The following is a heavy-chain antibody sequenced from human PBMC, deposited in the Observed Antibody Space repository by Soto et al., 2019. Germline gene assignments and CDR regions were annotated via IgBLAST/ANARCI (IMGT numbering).Heavy chain of an antibody. Sequence: PSETLSLTCTVSGASMNSYHWSWIRQPAGKGLEWIGHIHSSGSTNYNPSLKSRVTMSVDTSKNQFSLRLMSPTAADTAVYYCARDQGVAAAGITWFDPWGQGSLVTVS. V-gene: IGHV4-4*07. J-gene: IGHJ5*02. CDR3: ARDQGVAAAGITWFDP. D-gene: IGHD6-13*01. CDR1: GASMNSYH. CDR2: IHSSGST.